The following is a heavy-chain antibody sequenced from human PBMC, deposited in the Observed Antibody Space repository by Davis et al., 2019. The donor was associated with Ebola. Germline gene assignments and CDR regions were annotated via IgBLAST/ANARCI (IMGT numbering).Heavy chain of an antibody. J-gene: IGHJ5*02. V-gene: IGHV1-69*04. CDR2: IIPVFGIA. CDR3: ARDLGADCSSASCLEGAFDP. CDR1: GYTFTSFA. D-gene: IGHD2-2*01. Sequence: AASVKVSCKASGYTFTSFAISWVRQAPGQGLEWMGRIIPVFGIATYAQKFQGRVTITADKSTDTAYMELSSLRFEDTAVFYCARDLGADCSSASCLEGAFDPWGQGTLVTVSS.